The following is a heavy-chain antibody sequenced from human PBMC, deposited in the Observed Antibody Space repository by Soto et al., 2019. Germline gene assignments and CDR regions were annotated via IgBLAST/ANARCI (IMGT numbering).Heavy chain of an antibody. CDR1: GFTFSSYA. J-gene: IGHJ4*02. CDR3: AKDPRSITMVRGVIKHDY. D-gene: IGHD3-10*01. CDR2: ISGSGGST. Sequence: PGGSLRLSCAASGFTFSSYAMSWVRQAPGKGLEWVSAISGSGGSTYYADSVKGRFTISRDNSKNTLYLQMNSLRAEDTAVYYCAKDPRSITMVRGVIKHDYWGQGTLVTVSS. V-gene: IGHV3-23*01.